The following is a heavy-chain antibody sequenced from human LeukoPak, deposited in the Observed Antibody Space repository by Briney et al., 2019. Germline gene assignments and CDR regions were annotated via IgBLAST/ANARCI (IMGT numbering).Heavy chain of an antibody. J-gene: IGHJ5*02. D-gene: IGHD6-19*01. CDR1: GYTFISYA. CDR2: INTNTGNP. Sequence: GASVKVSCKASGYTFISYAMNWVRQAPGQGLEWMGWINTNTGNPTYAQGFTGRFVFSLDTSVSTAYPQISSLKAEDTAVYYCAANGGVAGTDGWFDPWSQGTLVTVSS. CDR3: AANGGVAGTDGWFDP. V-gene: IGHV7-4-1*02.